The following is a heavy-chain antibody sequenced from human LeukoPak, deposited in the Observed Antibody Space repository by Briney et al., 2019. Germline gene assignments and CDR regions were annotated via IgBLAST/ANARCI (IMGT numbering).Heavy chain of an antibody. CDR3: AKEWGALRYFDWLLDY. D-gene: IGHD3-9*01. CDR1: GFTSSSYG. Sequence: GSLRLSCAASGFTSSSYGMHWVRQAPGKGLEWVAVISYDGSNKYYADSVKGRFTISRDNSKNTLYLQMNSLRAEDTAVYYCAKEWGALRYFDWLLDYWGQGTLATVSS. V-gene: IGHV3-30*18. CDR2: ISYDGSNK. J-gene: IGHJ4*02.